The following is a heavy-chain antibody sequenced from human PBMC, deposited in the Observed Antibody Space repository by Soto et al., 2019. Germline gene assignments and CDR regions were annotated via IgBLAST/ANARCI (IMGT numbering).Heavy chain of an antibody. V-gene: IGHV4-34*01. D-gene: IGHD1-1*01. CDR1: GGSFSGYY. CDR3: ARLFAGATGNWYFDL. Sequence: PSETLSLTCAVYGGSFSGYYWSWVRQPPGKGLEWIGEITQSGGISYNPSLKSRVTMSLDTSKNQFSLRLNSVSDADTALYYCARLFAGATGNWYFDLWGRGTLVTVSS. CDR2: ITQSGGI. J-gene: IGHJ2*01.